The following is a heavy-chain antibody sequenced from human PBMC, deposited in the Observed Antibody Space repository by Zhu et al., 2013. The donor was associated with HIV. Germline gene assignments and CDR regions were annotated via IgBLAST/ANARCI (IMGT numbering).Heavy chain of an antibody. V-gene: IGHV1-2*02. Sequence: QVQLVQSGAEVKKPGASVKVSCKASGYTFTGYYMHWVRQAPGQGLEWMGWINPNSGGTNYAQKFQGRVTMTRDTSISTAYMELSRLRSDDTAVYYCARGVTMVRGVLTIYYGMDVWGQGTTVTVSS. CDR2: INPNSGGT. J-gene: IGHJ6*02. D-gene: IGHD3-10*01. CDR3: ARGVTMVRGVLTIYYGMDV. CDR1: GYTFTGYY.